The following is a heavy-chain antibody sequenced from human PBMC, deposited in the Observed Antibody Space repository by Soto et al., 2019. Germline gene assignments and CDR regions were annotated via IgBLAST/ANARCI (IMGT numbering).Heavy chain of an antibody. Sequence: QVQLVESGGGVVQPGRSLRLSCAASGLTFSSFGMHWVRQAPGKGLEWVAVASYDGSYKYYADSVKGRFTISRDNSKNTLYLQMNSLRAEDTAVYYCAKERSVVATTPDFDYWGQGTLATVSS. V-gene: IGHV3-30*18. J-gene: IGHJ4*02. D-gene: IGHD5-12*01. CDR1: GLTFSSFG. CDR3: AKERSVVATTPDFDY. CDR2: ASYDGSYK.